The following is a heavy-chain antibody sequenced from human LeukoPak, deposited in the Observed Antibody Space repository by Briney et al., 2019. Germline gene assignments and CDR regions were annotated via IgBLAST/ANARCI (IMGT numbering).Heavy chain of an antibody. CDR2: IYYSGST. Sequence: SETLSLTCTVSGGSISSYYWSWIRQPPGKGLEWIGYIYYSGSTNYNPSLKSRVTISVDTSKNQFSLKLSSVTAADTAVYYCARGLTRSYDSSGYYFDYWGQGTLVTVSS. CDR1: GGSISSYY. V-gene: IGHV4-59*12. D-gene: IGHD3-22*01. CDR3: ARGLTRSYDSSGYYFDY. J-gene: IGHJ4*02.